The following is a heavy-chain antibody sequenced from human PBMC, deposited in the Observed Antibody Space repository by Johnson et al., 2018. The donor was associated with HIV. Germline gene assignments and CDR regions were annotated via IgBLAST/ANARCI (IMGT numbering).Heavy chain of an antibody. CDR3: AKVTPYSSSSSAFDI. CDR2: ISWNSGSI. CDR1: GFTFSSYA. J-gene: IGHJ3*02. D-gene: IGHD6-6*01. Sequence: VQLVESGGGVVQPGRSLRLSCAASGFTFSSYAMHWVRQAPGKGLEWVSGISWNSGSIGYADSVKGRFTISRDNAKNSLYLQMNSLRAEDTALYYCAKVTPYSSSSSAFDIWGQGTMVTVSS. V-gene: IGHV3-9*01.